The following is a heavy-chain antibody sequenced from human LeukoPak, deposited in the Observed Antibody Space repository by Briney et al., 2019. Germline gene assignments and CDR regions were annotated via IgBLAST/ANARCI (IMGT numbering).Heavy chain of an antibody. V-gene: IGHV1-2*02. CDR1: GYTFTGYY. CDR3: ARDRFTMVRGVIVLTN. Sequence: ASVKVPCKASGYTFTGYYMHWVRQAPGQGLEWMGWINPNSGGTNYAQKFQGRVTMTRDTSISTAYMELSRLRSDDTAVYYCARDRFTMVRGVIVLTNWGQGTLVTVSS. J-gene: IGHJ4*02. CDR2: INPNSGGT. D-gene: IGHD3-10*01.